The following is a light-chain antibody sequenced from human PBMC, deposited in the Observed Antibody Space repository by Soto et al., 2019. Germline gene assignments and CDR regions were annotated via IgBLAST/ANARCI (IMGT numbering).Light chain of an antibody. J-gene: IGKJ1*01. Sequence: DIQMTQAPSSLSASVEATVTITCRARQDIRHDVGWDQQKPGKAPKRLIDAASSLQSGVPSRFSGRGSGTEFTLTISSLQPEDFATYYWLQHNSYLWTFGQGTKVDIK. V-gene: IGKV1-17*01. CDR1: QDIRHD. CDR3: LQHNSYLWT. CDR2: AAS.